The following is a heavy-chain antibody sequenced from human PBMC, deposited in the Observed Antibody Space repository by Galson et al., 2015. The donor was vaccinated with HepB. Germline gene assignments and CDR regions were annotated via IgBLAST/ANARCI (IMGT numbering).Heavy chain of an antibody. Sequence: SLRLSCAASGFTFRGHSMHWVRQAPGKGLEWVAVIWCDGSNKDYADSVRGRFTIPRDNSKNTVYLQMNSLRAEDTAVYYCAKDGIMVSNNPYQLHFWGQGTLVSVSS. CDR1: GFTFRGHS. J-gene: IGHJ4*02. V-gene: IGHV3-33*06. CDR2: IWCDGSNK. CDR3: AKDGIMVSNNPYQLHF. D-gene: IGHD2-8*01.